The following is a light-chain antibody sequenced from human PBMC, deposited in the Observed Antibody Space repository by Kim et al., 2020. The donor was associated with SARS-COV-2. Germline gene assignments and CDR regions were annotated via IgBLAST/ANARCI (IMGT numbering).Light chain of an antibody. Sequence: EIVLTQSPAALSLSPGERATLSCRASQSVGTYLNWYQQTPGQAPRLLIYDTSHRATGIPARFSGSGSGTDFTLTISSLEPEDFAVYYCQRRYNWRSPSTFGGGTKV. CDR2: DTS. J-gene: IGKJ4*01. V-gene: IGKV3-11*01. CDR1: QSVGTY. CDR3: QRRYNWRSPST.